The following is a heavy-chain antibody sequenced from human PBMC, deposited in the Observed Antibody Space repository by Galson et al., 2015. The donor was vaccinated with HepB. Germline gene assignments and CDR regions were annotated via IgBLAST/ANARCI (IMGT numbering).Heavy chain of an antibody. Sequence: SVKVSCKASGYTFTSYYMHWVRQAPGQGLEWMGIINPSGGSTSYAQKFQGRVTMTRDTSTSTVYMKLSSLKSEDSAVYYCESLRGTNDYWGQGTLVTVSS. V-gene: IGHV1-46*01. CDR1: GYTFTSYY. D-gene: IGHD1/OR15-1a*01. CDR2: INPSGGST. CDR3: ESLRGTNDY. J-gene: IGHJ4*02.